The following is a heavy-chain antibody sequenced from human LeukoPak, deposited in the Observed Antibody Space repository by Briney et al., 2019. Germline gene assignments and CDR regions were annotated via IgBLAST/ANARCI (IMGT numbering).Heavy chain of an antibody. V-gene: IGHV3-48*03. Sequence: GGSLRLSCAASGFTFSSYEMNWVRQAPGKGLEWVSYISSSGSTIYYADSVKGRFTISRDNSKNTLYLQMNSLRAEDTAVYYCAKASFRYGSGSSSAAFDYWGQGTLVTVSS. CDR1: GFTFSSYE. CDR2: ISSSGSTI. D-gene: IGHD3-10*01. J-gene: IGHJ4*02. CDR3: AKASFRYGSGSSSAAFDY.